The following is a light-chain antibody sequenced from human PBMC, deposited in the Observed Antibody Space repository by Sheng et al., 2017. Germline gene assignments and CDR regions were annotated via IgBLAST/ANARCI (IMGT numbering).Light chain of an antibody. V-gene: IGKV1-17*03. CDR2: STS. CDR3: LQHKTYPLS. Sequence: DIQMTQSPSAMSASVGDRVTITCRASQDIRNSLAWFQHKPGKVPQRLIYSTSSLQSGVPSRFSGSGSGAEFTLTISSLQPEDFATYYCLQHKTYPLSFGGGPRWKS. J-gene: IGKJ4*01. CDR1: QDIRNS.